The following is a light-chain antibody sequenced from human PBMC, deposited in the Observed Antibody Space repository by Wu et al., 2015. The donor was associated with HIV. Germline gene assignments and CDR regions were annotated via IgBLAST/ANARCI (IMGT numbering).Light chain of an antibody. Sequence: DIQMTQSPSSLSASVGDRVTITCRASQGISTYLAWYQQKPGKVPKLLIYAASSLRSGVPSRFSGSGSGTDFTLTISSLQPEDVATYYCQKYNTAPWTFGQGTKVEMK. CDR2: AAS. J-gene: IGKJ1*01. V-gene: IGKV1-27*01. CDR3: QKYNTAPWT. CDR1: QGISTY.